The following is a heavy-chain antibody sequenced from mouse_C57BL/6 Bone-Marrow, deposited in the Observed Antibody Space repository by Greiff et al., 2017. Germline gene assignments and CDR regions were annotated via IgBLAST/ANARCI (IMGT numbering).Heavy chain of an antibody. CDR1: GYSFTDYN. V-gene: IGHV1-39*01. D-gene: IGHD2-4*01. CDR2: LNPNYGTT. Sequence: EVQLQQSGPELVKPGASVKISCKASGYSFTDYNMNWLQQSNGKSLEWLGVLNPNYGTTSYNQKFKGKATLTVDQSSSTAYMQLNSLPSEDSAVYYCARGYDYDYAMDYGGQGTSVTVSS. J-gene: IGHJ4*01. CDR3: ARGYDYDYAMDY.